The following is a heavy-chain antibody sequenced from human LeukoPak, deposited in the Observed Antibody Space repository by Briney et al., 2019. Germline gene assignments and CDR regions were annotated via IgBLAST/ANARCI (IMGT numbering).Heavy chain of an antibody. CDR3: ARDLNYDILTGSLRAYFDS. V-gene: IGHV3-21*01. D-gene: IGHD3-9*01. J-gene: IGHJ4*02. CDR1: GFTFRSYS. Sequence: GGSLRLSCVASGFTFRSYSMNWVREAPGKGLEGVSSISSSSTYIYYADSVKGRFTISRDNANTSLYLQMNSLRADDTAVYYCARDLNYDILTGSLRAYFDSWGQGTLVTVSS. CDR2: ISSSSTYI.